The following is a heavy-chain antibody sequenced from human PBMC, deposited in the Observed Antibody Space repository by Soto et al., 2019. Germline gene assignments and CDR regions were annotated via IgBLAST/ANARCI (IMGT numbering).Heavy chain of an antibody. D-gene: IGHD3-10*01. J-gene: IGHJ4*02. Sequence: QVQLVESGGGVVQPGRSLRLSCAASGFTFSSYAISWVRQAPGQGLEWMGGIIPIFGTANYAQKFQGRVTITADESTSTAYMELSSLRSEDTAVYYCARDSHSLYYYGSGSYSFDYWGQGTLVTVSS. V-gene: IGHV1-69*01. CDR2: IIPIFGTA. CDR3: ARDSHSLYYYGSGSYSFDY. CDR1: GFTFSSYA.